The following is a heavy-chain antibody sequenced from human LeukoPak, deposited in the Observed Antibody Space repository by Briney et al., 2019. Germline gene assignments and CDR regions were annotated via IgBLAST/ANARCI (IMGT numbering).Heavy chain of an antibody. CDR1: GGSFSGYY. CDR3: ASGYDYVWGSPDY. CDR2: INHSGST. Sequence: SETLSLTCAVYGGSFSGYYWSWIRQPSGKGLEWIGEINHSGSTNYNPSLKSRVTISVDTSKNQFSLKLSSVTAADTAVYYCASGYDYVWGSPDYWGQGTLVTVSS. J-gene: IGHJ4*02. V-gene: IGHV4-34*01. D-gene: IGHD3-16*01.